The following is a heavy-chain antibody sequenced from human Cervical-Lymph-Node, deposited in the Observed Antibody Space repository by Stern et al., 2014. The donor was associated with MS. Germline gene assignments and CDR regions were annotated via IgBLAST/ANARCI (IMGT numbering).Heavy chain of an antibody. CDR2: IYHDDST. D-gene: IGHD3-3*01. CDR3: ARAIFGVNTAAMAPDAFDT. J-gene: IGHJ3*02. CDR1: GFTVSNNY. V-gene: IGHV3-53*01. Sequence: EVQLVESGGGLIQPGGSLRLSCAAPGFTVSNNYMSWVRQAPGKGLEWVSLIYHDDSTYYEGAVKGRFTISRDSSKNKLFHQMNSLRAEDTAVYYCARAIFGVNTAAMAPDAFDTWGQGTMVTVSS.